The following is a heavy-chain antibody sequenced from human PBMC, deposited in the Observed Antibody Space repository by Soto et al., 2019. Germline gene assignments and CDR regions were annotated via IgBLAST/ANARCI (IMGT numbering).Heavy chain of an antibody. Sequence: SVKTSCKACVYTFTSYYMHLVRQAAGQGLEWMGWINHNSGGTNYAKKFPGWVTMTRDTSISRAYMEMSRMGSDDTAVYYCARGEIVLISRGYGMEVWGQGTTVTV. D-gene: IGHD2-8*01. J-gene: IGHJ6*02. CDR1: VYTFTSYY. CDR2: INHNSGGT. V-gene: IGHV1-2*04. CDR3: ARGEIVLISRGYGMEV.